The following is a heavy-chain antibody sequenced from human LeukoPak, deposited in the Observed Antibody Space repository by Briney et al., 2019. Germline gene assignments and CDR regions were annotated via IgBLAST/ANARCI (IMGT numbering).Heavy chain of an antibody. D-gene: IGHD2-2*02. J-gene: IGHJ6*04. CDR3: ARRLLGYCSSTSCYMYYGMDV. CDR1: GGTFSSYA. CDR2: IIPIFGTA. V-gene: IGHV1-69*13. Sequence: SVKVSCKASGGTFSSYAISWVRQAPGQGLEWMGGIIPIFGTANYAQKFQGRVTITADESTSTAYRELSSLRSEDTAVYYCARRLLGYCSSTSCYMYYGMDVWGKGTTVTVSS.